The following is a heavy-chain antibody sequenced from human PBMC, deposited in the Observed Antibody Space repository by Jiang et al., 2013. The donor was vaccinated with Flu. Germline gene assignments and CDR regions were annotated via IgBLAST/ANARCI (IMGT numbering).Heavy chain of an antibody. Sequence: KPGASVKVSCKASGYTFTNFGINWVRQAPGQGLEWMGWISADTGNTIYSQKLQGRVTMTTDTSTSTAYMELSSLRSDDSAVYFCARTTMIDYYGSGSYYPFDYWGQGTLVTVSS. CDR1: GYTFTNFG. D-gene: IGHD3-10*01. J-gene: IGHJ4*02. CDR2: ISADTGNT. V-gene: IGHV1-18*01. CDR3: ARTTMIDYYGSGSYYPFDY.